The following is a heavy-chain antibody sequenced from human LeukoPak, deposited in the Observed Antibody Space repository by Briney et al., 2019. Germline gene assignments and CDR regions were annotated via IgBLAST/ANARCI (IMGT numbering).Heavy chain of an antibody. D-gene: IGHD2-15*01. CDR2: ISAYNGNT. CDR1: GDTFTGYY. V-gene: IGHV1-18*04. J-gene: IGHJ6*03. Sequence: ASVKVSCKASGDTFTGYYMHWVRQAPGQGLEGMGWISAYNGNTNYAQRLQGRVTMTTDTSTSTAYMELRSLRSDDTAVYYCARVWWGYYYMDVWGKGTTVTVSS. CDR3: ARVWWGYYYMDV.